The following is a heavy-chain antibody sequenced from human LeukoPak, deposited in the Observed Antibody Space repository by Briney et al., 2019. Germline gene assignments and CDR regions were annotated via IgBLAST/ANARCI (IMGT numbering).Heavy chain of an antibody. CDR1: GGSISSSSYY. D-gene: IGHD1-26*01. V-gene: IGHV4-39*07. Sequence: SETLSLTCTVSGGSISSSSYYWGWIRQPPGKGLEWIGSIYYSGSTYYNPSLKSRVTISVDTSKNQFSLKLSSVTAADTAVYYCARALEGASLYLDYWGQGTLVTVSS. CDR3: ARALEGASLYLDY. J-gene: IGHJ4*02. CDR2: IYYSGST.